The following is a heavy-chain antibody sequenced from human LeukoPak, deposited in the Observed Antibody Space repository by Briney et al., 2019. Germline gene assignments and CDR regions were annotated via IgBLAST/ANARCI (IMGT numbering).Heavy chain of an antibody. J-gene: IGHJ4*02. CDR2: IKQDGSEM. Sequence: PGGSLRLSCAASGFTCSSYWMSWVRQAPGKGLEWVANIKQDGSEMYYVDSLKGRFTISRDNAKNSLYLQMNSLRAEDTAVYYCARVYYCGGDCLNYFDYWGQGALVTVSS. CDR3: ARVYYCGGDCLNYFDY. D-gene: IGHD2-21*02. CDR1: GFTCSSYW. V-gene: IGHV3-7*01.